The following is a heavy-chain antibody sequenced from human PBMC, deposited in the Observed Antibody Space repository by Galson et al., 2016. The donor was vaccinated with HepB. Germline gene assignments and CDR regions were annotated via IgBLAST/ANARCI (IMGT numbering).Heavy chain of an antibody. Sequence: SLRLSCAASGFTFSSYAMSWVRQAPGKGLEWVSSISGSGGNTSYADSVKGRFTISSDNSTNTLYLQVNSLSAEDTVVYYFAKVRGDCSSTRCYYYYYYMDVWGKGTTVTVSS. J-gene: IGHJ6*03. CDR2: ISGSGGNT. D-gene: IGHD2-2*01. CDR1: GFTFSSYA. V-gene: IGHV3-23*01. CDR3: AKVRGDCSSTRCYYYYYYMDV.